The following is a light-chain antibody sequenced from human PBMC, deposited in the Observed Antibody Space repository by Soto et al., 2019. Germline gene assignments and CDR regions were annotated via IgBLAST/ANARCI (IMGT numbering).Light chain of an antibody. Sequence: QSALAQPASVSGSPGQSITISCTGTISDFVVYNYVSWYQQHPGKAPKLMIYGVSHRPSGVSNRFSGSKSGNTASLTISGLQADDEADYYCSSHTISSALQVFGTGTKVTVL. CDR1: ISDFVVYNY. V-gene: IGLV2-14*01. CDR2: GVS. CDR3: SSHTISSALQV. J-gene: IGLJ1*01.